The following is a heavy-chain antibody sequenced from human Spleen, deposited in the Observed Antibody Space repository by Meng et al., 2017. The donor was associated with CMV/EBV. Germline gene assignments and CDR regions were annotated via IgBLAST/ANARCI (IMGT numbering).Heavy chain of an antibody. CDR2: IYNDDSA. Sequence: GESMKISCAASGFTVSSNYMSWVRQAPGKGLEWVSVIYNDDSAYYADSVKGRFTISRDNSKNTLYLQMNSLRAEDTAVYYCARAAVDYGDYYFDYWGQGTLVTVSS. D-gene: IGHD4-17*01. CDR1: GFTVSSNY. CDR3: ARAAVDYGDYYFDY. J-gene: IGHJ4*02. V-gene: IGHV3-66*02.